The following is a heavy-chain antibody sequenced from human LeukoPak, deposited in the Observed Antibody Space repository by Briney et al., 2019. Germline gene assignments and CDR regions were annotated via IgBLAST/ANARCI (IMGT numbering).Heavy chain of an antibody. J-gene: IGHJ4*02. CDR2: ISSSSSYI. CDR3: ARGRGITMIEFDY. Sequence: GGSLRLSCAASGFTFSSYSMNWVRQAPGKGLEWVSSISSSSSYIYYADSVKGRFTISRDNAKNSLYLQMNSLRAEDTAVYYCARGRGITMIEFDYWGQGTLVTVSS. D-gene: IGHD3-22*01. V-gene: IGHV3-21*01. CDR1: GFTFSSYS.